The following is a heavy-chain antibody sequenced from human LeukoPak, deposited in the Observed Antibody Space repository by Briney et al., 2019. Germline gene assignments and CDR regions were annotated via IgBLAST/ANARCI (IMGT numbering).Heavy chain of an antibody. D-gene: IGHD6-6*01. Sequence: SETLSLTCTVSGGSISSGDYYWSWIPQPPGKGLEWIGYIYYSGSTYYNPSLKSRVTISVDTSKNQFSLKLSSVTAADTAVYYCATFTGWDYSSSPLFDYRGQGTLVTVSS. CDR3: ATFTGWDYSSSPLFDY. V-gene: IGHV4-30-4*08. J-gene: IGHJ4*02. CDR2: IYYSGST. CDR1: GGSISSGDYY.